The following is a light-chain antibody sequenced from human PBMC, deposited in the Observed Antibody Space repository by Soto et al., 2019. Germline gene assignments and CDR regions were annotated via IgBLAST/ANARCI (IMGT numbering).Light chain of an antibody. Sequence: DIQMTQSPSTLSASAGDRVTITCRASQTISSWLAWYQQKPGKAPKLLIYDASTLASGDPSRFSGSGSGTEFTLTISSLQPYDFATYYCQHYNSYPYTFGQGTELEIK. CDR1: QTISSW. J-gene: IGKJ2*01. CDR2: DAS. V-gene: IGKV1-5*01. CDR3: QHYNSYPYT.